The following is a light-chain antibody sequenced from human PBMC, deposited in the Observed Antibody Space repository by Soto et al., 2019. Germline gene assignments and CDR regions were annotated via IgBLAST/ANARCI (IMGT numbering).Light chain of an antibody. V-gene: IGKV3-20*01. CDR2: GAS. CDR1: QSVNSNY. Sequence: IVLTQSPCTLSLSPGERATLSCRASQSVNSNYLAWYQQRPGQAPRLLIYGASSRATGIPDRFSGSGSGTDFTLTISRLEPEDFAVYYCQQYGRSPPYTFGPGTKVDIK. J-gene: IGKJ3*01. CDR3: QQYGRSPPYT.